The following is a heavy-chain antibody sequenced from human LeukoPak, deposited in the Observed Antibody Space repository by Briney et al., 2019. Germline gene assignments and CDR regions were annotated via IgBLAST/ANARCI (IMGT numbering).Heavy chain of an antibody. V-gene: IGHV1-3*01. CDR2: INAGNGNT. Sequence: AASVNVSCKASGGTFSIYAMHWVRQAPGQRLEWMGWINAGNGNTKYSQKFQGRVTITRDTSASTAYMELSSLRSEDTAVYYCARVRGDYWGQGTLVTVSS. CDR3: ARVRGDY. J-gene: IGHJ4*02. CDR1: GGTFSIYA.